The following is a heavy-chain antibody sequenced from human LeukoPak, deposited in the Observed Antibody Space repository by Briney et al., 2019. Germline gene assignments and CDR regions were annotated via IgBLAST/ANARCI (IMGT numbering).Heavy chain of an antibody. Sequence: GGSLRLSCAASGFTFSDYAMTWVRQAPGKGLEWVATISGSGVMTYYADSVKGRFTISRDNSKNTLYLQMNSLRAEDTAVYYCANSKLWFGELLADYWGQGTLVTVSS. V-gene: IGHV3-23*01. CDR3: ANSKLWFGELLADY. J-gene: IGHJ4*02. CDR1: GFTFSDYA. CDR2: ISGSGVMT. D-gene: IGHD3-10*01.